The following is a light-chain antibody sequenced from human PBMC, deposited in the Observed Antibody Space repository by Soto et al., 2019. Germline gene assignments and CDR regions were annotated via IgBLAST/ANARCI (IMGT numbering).Light chain of an antibody. CDR1: QSILYSPNNKNY. CDR3: HQYYSGPQT. V-gene: IGKV4-1*01. J-gene: IGKJ2*01. CDR2: WAS. Sequence: DIVMTQSPDSLAVSLDEKATINCKSSQSILYSPNNKNYLAWYQQKPGQPPKLLIYWASTRESGVPDRFSGSGSGTDFTLTISSLQAEDVAVYYCHQYYSGPQTFGQGTKLEIK.